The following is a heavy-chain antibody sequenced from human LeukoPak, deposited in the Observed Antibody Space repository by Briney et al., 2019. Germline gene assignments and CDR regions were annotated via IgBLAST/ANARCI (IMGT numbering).Heavy chain of an antibody. CDR3: ASYCSSTSCPEADAFDI. CDR2: IWYDGSNR. CDR1: GFTFSSYG. D-gene: IGHD2-2*01. Sequence: PGGSLRLSCAASGFTFSSYGMHWVRQAPGKGLEWVAVIWYDGSNRYYADSVKGRFTISRDNSKNTLYLQMNSLRAEDTAVYYCASYCSSTSCPEADAFDIWGQGTMVTVSS. J-gene: IGHJ3*02. V-gene: IGHV3-33*01.